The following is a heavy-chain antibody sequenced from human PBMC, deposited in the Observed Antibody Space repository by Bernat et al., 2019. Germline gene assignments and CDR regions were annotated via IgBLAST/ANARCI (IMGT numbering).Heavy chain of an antibody. V-gene: IGHV1-69*01. CDR3: ARAKPGVGWFDP. J-gene: IGHJ5*02. CDR2: IIPIFGTA. CDR1: GGTFSSYA. D-gene: IGHD3-10*01. Sequence: QVQLVQSGAEVKKPGSSVKVSCKASGGTFSSYAISWVRQAPGQGLEWMGGIIPIFGTANYAQKFQGRVTITADESTSTAYMELSRLGSEDAAVYYCARAKPGVGWFDPWGQGTLVTVSS.